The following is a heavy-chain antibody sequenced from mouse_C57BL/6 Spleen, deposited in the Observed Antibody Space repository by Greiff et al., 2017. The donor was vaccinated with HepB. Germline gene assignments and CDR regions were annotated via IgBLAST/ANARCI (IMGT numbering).Heavy chain of an antibody. V-gene: IGHV2-6*01. CDR2: IWGVGST. D-gene: IGHD1-1*01. CDR1: GFSLTSYG. Sequence: VKLQESGPGLVAPSQSLSITCTVSGFSLTSYGVDWVRQSPGKGLEWLGVIWGVGSTNYNSALKSRLSISKDNSKSQVFLKMNSLQTDDTAMYYCASERSYGGFAYWGQGTLVTVSA. J-gene: IGHJ3*01. CDR3: ASERSYGGFAY.